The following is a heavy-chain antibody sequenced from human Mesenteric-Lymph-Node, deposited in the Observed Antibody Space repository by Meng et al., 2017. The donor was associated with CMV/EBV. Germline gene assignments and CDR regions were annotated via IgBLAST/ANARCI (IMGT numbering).Heavy chain of an antibody. J-gene: IGHJ6*02. V-gene: IGHV3-30*04. CDR1: GFTFSTYT. CDR3: ARGSGSGSYYNDVYCYYYGLDV. Sequence: GESLKISCAASGFTFSTYTIHWVRQAPGKGLEWVAVISYDGTNKYYADSVKGRFTISRDNSKHTLYLQMNSLRTEDTALYYCARGSGSGSYYNDVYCYYYGLDVWGQGTTVTVSS. D-gene: IGHD3-10*01. CDR2: ISYDGTNK.